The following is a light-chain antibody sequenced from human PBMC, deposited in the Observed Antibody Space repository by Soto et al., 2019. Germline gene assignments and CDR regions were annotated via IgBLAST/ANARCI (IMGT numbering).Light chain of an antibody. V-gene: IGKV1-33*01. CDR3: QQYDNLFT. CDR1: QDISNY. CDR2: DAS. Sequence: DIQMTQSPSSLSASVGDRVTITCQASQDISNYLNWYQQKPGKAPKLLIYDASNLETGVPSSFSGSGSGTDVTFTISSLQPEDIATYYCQQYDNLFTCGPGTKVDIK. J-gene: IGKJ3*01.